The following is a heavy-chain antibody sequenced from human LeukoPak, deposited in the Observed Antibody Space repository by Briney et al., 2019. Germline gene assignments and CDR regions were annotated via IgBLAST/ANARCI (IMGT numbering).Heavy chain of an antibody. CDR2: ISYDGSNK. CDR1: GFTFSSYG. CDR3: AKDGVPYCSSTSCSTAIIYYYGMDV. J-gene: IGHJ6*02. D-gene: IGHD2-2*01. Sequence: GGSLRHSCAASGFTFSSYGMHWVRQAPGKGLEWVAVISYDGSNKYYADSVKGRFAISRDNSKNTLYLQMNRLRAEDTAGYYCAKDGVPYCSSTSCSTAIIYYYGMDVWGQGTTVTVSS. V-gene: IGHV3-30*18.